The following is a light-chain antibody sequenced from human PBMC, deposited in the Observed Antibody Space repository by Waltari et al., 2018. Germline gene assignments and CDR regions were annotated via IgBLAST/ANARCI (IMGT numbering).Light chain of an antibody. CDR3: QKYGTLPAT. Sequence: EIVLTQSPGTLSLSPGDRATLSCRASQSVSRTLAWYQQKPGQAPRLLIYDASGRATGIPEMFSGSGAGTDFSLTISILEPEDFAVYYCQKYGTLPATFGQGTKVEIK. CDR1: QSVSRT. CDR2: DAS. V-gene: IGKV3-20*01. J-gene: IGKJ1*01.